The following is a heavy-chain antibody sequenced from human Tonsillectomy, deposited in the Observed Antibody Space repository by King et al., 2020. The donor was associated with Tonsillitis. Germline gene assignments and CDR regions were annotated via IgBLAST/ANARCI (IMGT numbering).Heavy chain of an antibody. CDR3: ARGVVGADFGELKPVRFVY. J-gene: IGHJ4*02. D-gene: IGHD3-10*01. Sequence: VQLVESGSELKKPGASVKVSCKASGYTFKNYAINWVRQAPGQGLEWMGWIDTNTGNPTYAQGFTGRFVFSLDTSVSTAYLQISSLKPEDTAIYYCARGVVGADFGELKPVRFVYWGQGTLVTVSS. CDR1: GYTFKNYA. CDR2: IDTNTGNP. V-gene: IGHV7-4-1*02.